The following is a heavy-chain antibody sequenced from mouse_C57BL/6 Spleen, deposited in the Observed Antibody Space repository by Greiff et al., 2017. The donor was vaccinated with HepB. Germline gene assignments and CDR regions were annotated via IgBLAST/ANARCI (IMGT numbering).Heavy chain of an antibody. D-gene: IGHD1-1*01. Sequence: DVKLVESGGGLVKPGGSLKLSCAASGFIFSDYGMHWVRQAPEKGLEWVAYISSGSSTIYYADTVKGRFTISRDNAKNTLFLQMTSLRSEDTAMYYCARRATTVVSYYYAMDYWGQGPSVTVSS. CDR1: GFIFSDYG. CDR2: ISSGSSTI. CDR3: ARRATTVVSYYYAMDY. J-gene: IGHJ4*01. V-gene: IGHV5-17*01.